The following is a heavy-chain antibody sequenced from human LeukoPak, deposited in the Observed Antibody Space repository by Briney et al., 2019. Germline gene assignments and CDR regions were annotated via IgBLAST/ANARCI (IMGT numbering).Heavy chain of an antibody. J-gene: IGHJ3*02. CDR3: ARICSGTSSDNAFDI. CDR2: IWHSGST. Sequence: SGTLSLTCAVSGGSMSSNNWWSWVRQPPEKGLEWIGEIWHSGSTNYNPSLKSRVTISVDKSKNQFSLKLSSVTAADTAVYYCARICSGTSSDNAFDIWGQGTKVTVSS. V-gene: IGHV4-4*02. CDR1: GGSMSSNNW. D-gene: IGHD2-15*01.